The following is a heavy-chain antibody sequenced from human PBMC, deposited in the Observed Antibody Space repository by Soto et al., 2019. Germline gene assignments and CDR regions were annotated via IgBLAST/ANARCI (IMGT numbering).Heavy chain of an antibody. J-gene: IGHJ4*02. Sequence: SETLSLTCAVSGGSISSGGYSWSWIRQPPGEGLEWIGHIYHSGSTYTNPSLRSQVAISLDTSKNHFSLTLSSVTAADTAVYYCARGPSGDKVHYWGQGALVTVSS. V-gene: IGHV4-30-2*05. D-gene: IGHD7-27*01. CDR3: ARGPSGDKVHY. CDR2: IYHSGST. CDR1: GGSISSGGYS.